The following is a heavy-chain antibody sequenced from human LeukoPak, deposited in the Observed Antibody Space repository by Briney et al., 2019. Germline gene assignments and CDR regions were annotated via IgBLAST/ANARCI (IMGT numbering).Heavy chain of an antibody. D-gene: IGHD6-13*01. CDR2: INPNSGGT. Sequence: GASVKVSCKASGYTFTGYYMHWVRQAPGQGLEWMGWINPNSGGTNYAQKFQGRVTMTRDTSISTAYMELSSLRSEDTAVYYCARSRDTSYSSSWYDLIVDGVPRNVIDYWGQGTLVTVSS. J-gene: IGHJ4*02. CDR3: ARSRDTSYSSSWYDLIVDGVPRNVIDY. V-gene: IGHV1-2*02. CDR1: GYTFTGYY.